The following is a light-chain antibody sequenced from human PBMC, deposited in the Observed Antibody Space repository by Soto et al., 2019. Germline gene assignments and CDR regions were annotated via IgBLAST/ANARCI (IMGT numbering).Light chain of an antibody. CDR3: NSYASTSARL. Sequence: QSALTQPASVSGSPGQSITISCTGTSSDVGAFNYVSWYQQHPGKTPKLIIYEVTNRPSGVSNRFSGSKSGNTASLTISGLQAEDEAEYYCNSYASTSARLFGGGTKVTVL. J-gene: IGLJ3*02. V-gene: IGLV2-14*01. CDR2: EVT. CDR1: SSDVGAFNY.